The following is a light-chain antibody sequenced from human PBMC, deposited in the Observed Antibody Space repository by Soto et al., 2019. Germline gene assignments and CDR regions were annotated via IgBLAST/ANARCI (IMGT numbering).Light chain of an antibody. V-gene: IGKV3-11*01. Sequence: EIVLTHSPSTLPLSLGERATLSYRASQSVSSYLALYQQKPGQAPRLLIYDASNLATGIPARFSGSGSGTDFTLTISSLQPEDFATYYCQQSYSNPRTFGRGTKVDI. CDR3: QQSYSNPRT. CDR1: QSVSSY. J-gene: IGKJ1*01. CDR2: DAS.